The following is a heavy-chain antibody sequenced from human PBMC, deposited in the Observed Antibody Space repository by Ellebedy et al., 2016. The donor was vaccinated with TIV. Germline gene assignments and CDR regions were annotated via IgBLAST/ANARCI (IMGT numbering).Heavy chain of an antibody. V-gene: IGHV5-51*01. D-gene: IGHD1-14*01. CDR1: GYSFTSNW. CDR2: IDPGDSDT. J-gene: IGHJ4*02. Sequence: GESLKISCKVSGYSFTSNWISWVRQLPGKGLEWVGRIDPGDSDTRYSPSFQGQVTISADKSISTAYLQWSSLKASDTAMYYCARDSGLDYWGQGTLVTVSS. CDR3: ARDSGLDY.